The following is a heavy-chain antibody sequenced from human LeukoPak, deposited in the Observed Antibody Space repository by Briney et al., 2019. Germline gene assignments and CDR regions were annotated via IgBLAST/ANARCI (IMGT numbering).Heavy chain of an antibody. J-gene: IGHJ3*02. CDR1: GFTFSSYW. CDR3: ARLISRGGGYTYDALDI. D-gene: IGHD5-24*01. V-gene: IGHV3-74*01. CDR2: INSDGSRT. Sequence: PGGSLTLSCAASGFTFSSYWMHWVRQAPGEGLVWVSRINSDGSRTSYADSVKGRFTISRDNAKNTLYLQMNSLRAEDTAVYYCARLISRGGGYTYDALDIWGQGTMVTVSS.